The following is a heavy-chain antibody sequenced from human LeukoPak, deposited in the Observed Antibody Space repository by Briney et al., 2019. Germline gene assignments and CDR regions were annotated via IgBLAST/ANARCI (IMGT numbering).Heavy chain of an antibody. V-gene: IGHV3-21*01. CDR1: GFTFSSYD. CDR2: ISSGSSDI. J-gene: IGHJ5*02. D-gene: IGHD3-22*01. Sequence: GGSLRRSCAASGFTFSSYDMNWVRHARGKGREWVASISSGSSDIYYADSVKGRFTISRDNAKNSLYLQMTSLRADDTAVYYCVRDGPYYYDSSGSWGQGTLVTVSS. CDR3: VRDGPYYYDSSGS.